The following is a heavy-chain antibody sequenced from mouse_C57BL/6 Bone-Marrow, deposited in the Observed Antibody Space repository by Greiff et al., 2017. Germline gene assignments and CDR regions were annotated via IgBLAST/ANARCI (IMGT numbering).Heavy chain of an antibody. J-gene: IGHJ3*01. Sequence: VQLQQSGAELARPGASVKLSCKASGYTFTSYGISWVKQRTGQGLEWIGEIYPRSGNTYYNEKFKGKATLTADKSSSTAYMELRSLTSEDSAVYFCSRDYGDPFAYWGQGTLVTVSA. D-gene: IGHD1-1*01. CDR1: GYTFTSYG. CDR2: IYPRSGNT. CDR3: SRDYGDPFAY. V-gene: IGHV1-81*01.